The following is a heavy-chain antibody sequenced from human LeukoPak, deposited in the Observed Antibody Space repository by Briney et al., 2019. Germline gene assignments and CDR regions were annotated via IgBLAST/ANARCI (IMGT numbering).Heavy chain of an antibody. CDR1: GYTFTSYA. Sequence: GASVKVSCKASGYTFTSYAMHWVRQAPGQRLEWMGWINAGNGNTKYSQKFQGRVTITRDTSASTAYMELSSLRSEDTAVYYCARWYYGSSSFEYFDYWGQGTLVTVSS. V-gene: IGHV1-3*01. CDR2: INAGNGNT. CDR3: ARWYYGSSSFEYFDY. J-gene: IGHJ4*02. D-gene: IGHD3-10*01.